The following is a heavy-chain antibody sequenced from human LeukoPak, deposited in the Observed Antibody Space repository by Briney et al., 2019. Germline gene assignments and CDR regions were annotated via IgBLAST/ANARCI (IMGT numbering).Heavy chain of an antibody. D-gene: IGHD3-22*01. CDR2: IKQDGSEK. Sequence: GGSLRLSCAASGFTFSSYWMSWVRQAPGKGLEWVANIKQDGSEKYYVDSVKGRFTISRDNAKNSLYLQMNSLRAEDTAVYYCARHSSGYYYGMDVWGQGTTVTVSS. J-gene: IGHJ6*02. V-gene: IGHV3-7*01. CDR3: ARHSSGYYYGMDV. CDR1: GFTFSSYW.